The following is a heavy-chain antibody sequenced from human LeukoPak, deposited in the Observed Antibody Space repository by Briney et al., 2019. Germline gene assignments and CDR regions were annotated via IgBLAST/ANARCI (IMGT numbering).Heavy chain of an antibody. J-gene: IGHJ6*03. V-gene: IGHV3-23*01. Sequence: GGTLRLSCAASGFTFSSYGMSWVRQAPGKGLEWVSAISGSGGRTYYADSVKGRFTISRDNSKNTLYLQMNSLRAEDTAVYNCAKGDFYGSGRDYYYYMDVWGKGNTVTISS. CDR1: GFTFSSYG. CDR2: ISGSGGRT. CDR3: AKGDFYGSGRDYYYYMDV. D-gene: IGHD3-10*01.